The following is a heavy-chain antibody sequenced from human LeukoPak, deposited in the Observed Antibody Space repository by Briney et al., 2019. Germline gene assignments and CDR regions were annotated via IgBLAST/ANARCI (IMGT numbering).Heavy chain of an antibody. D-gene: IGHD3-3*01. CDR1: GCTFTSYD. V-gene: IGHV1-8*01. J-gene: IGHJ6*02. Sequence: ASVKVSCKASGCTFTSYDINWVRQATGQGLEWMGWMNPNSGNTGYAQKFQGRVTMTRNTSISTAYMELSSLRSEDTAVYYCARGNYTYYDFWSGYFRSYYYGMDVWGQGTTVTVSS. CDR3: ARGNYTYYDFWSGYFRSYYYGMDV. CDR2: MNPNSGNT.